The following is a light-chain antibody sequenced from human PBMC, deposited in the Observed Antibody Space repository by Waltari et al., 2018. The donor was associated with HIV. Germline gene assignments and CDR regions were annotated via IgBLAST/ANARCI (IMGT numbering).Light chain of an antibody. CDR3: QNYYIALSNT. Sequence: DIQMTQSPSSLSASVGQRVTITCRASDDIKGYLAWYQQRPGKVPKLLIYAASTLESGVPSRFSGSGSGTDFTLTISSLQPEDVATYYCQNYYIALSNTFGLGTRLEIK. V-gene: IGKV1-27*01. J-gene: IGKJ5*01. CDR1: DDIKGY. CDR2: AAS.